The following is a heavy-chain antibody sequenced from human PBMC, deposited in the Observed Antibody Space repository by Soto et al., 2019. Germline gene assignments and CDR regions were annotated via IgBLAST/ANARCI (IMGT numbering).Heavy chain of an antibody. CDR1: GGSISSYY. D-gene: IGHD3-10*01. V-gene: IGHV4-59*01. CDR3: AREGINGYYGSGSAGAFDI. J-gene: IGHJ3*02. Sequence: QVQLQESGPGLVKPSETLSLTCTVSGGSISSYYWSWIRQPPGKGLEWIGYIYYSGSTNYNPSLKSRVTISVDTSKNQFSLKLSSVTAADTAVYYCAREGINGYYGSGSAGAFDIWGQGTMVTVSS. CDR2: IYYSGST.